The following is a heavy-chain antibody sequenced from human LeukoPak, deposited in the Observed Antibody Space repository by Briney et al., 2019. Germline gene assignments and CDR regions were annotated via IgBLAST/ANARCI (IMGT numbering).Heavy chain of an antibody. CDR3: AREFGANWFDP. D-gene: IGHD3-10*01. CDR2: VYDGGNT. V-gene: IGHV4-4*08. J-gene: IGHJ5*02. Sequence: SETLSLTCSVSGGGISTHFWAWIRQPPGKGLEWIGHVYDGGNTNCNPSLKSRVTISADTSKNQFSLKVTSVTAADTAVYYCAREFGANWFDPWGQGTLVTVSS. CDR1: GGGISTHF.